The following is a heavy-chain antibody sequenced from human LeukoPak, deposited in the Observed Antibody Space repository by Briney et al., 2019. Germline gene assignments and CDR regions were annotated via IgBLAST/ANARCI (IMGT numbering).Heavy chain of an antibody. J-gene: IGHJ5*02. CDR2: VYNTGST. D-gene: IGHD1-1*01. CDR3: ARHILEEHWFDP. Sequence: SETLSLTCSVSGGSMSSENEYWGWIRQTPGKGLEWIGSVYNTGSTDYNPSLKRRSSISIDTSKNQFSLKVTSVTAADTAVYYCARHILEEHWFDPWGLGTLVIVSS. V-gene: IGHV4-39*01. CDR1: GGSMSSENEY.